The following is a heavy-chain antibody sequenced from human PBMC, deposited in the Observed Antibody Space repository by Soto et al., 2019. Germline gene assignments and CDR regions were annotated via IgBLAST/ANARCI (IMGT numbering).Heavy chain of an antibody. CDR2: VSKSGDST. CDR1: GFTFTNYA. Sequence: EVQLLESGGGLAQPGGSLRLSCEASGFTFTNYAMNWVRQAPGKGLEWVSSVSKSGDSTNYADSVTGRFTISRDNSKNTVSPQMNSLRVEDTAVYYCAKAGNYNDRSGYYYFDHWGQGMLVTVSS. J-gene: IGHJ4*02. V-gene: IGHV3-23*01. D-gene: IGHD3-22*01. CDR3: AKAGNYNDRSGYYYFDH.